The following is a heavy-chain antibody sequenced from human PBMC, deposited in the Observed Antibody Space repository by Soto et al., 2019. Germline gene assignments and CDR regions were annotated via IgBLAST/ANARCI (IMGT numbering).Heavy chain of an antibody. CDR3: AKGSWAIFGVPAGEYYAMDV. V-gene: IGHV3-23*01. J-gene: IGHJ6*02. CDR1: GFTFENYA. Sequence: PGGSLRLSCVASGFTFENYAMSWVRQAPGKGLEWVSAISGSGGTTYYSDSVKGRFTISRDNSKNTVYLQRNDLRVEDAAEYFCAKGSWAIFGVPAGEYYAMDVWGQGTTVTVSS. CDR2: ISGSGGTT. D-gene: IGHD3-3*01.